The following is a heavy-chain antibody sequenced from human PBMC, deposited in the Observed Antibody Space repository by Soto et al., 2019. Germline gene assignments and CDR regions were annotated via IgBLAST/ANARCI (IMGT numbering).Heavy chain of an antibody. CDR1: GGSFRGYY. D-gene: IGHD3-9*01. CDR2: TNHSGST. CDR3: ARGPGLRYFDWSH. J-gene: IGHJ4*02. Sequence: QVQLQQWGAGLLKPSETLSLTCAVYGGSFRGYYCSWISQPPGKGLEWIGETNHSGSTNYNPSLQSRVTISVDTSKNHFCLKLSSVTAAATAVYYCARGPGLRYFDWSHWGQGTLVTVSS. V-gene: IGHV4-34*01.